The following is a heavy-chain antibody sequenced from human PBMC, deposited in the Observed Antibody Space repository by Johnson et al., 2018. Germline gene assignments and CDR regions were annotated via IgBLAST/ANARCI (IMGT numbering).Heavy chain of an antibody. V-gene: IGHV3-74*01. CDR1: GFTFSSYW. CDR3: ARAPDVYYYYSSGYYSDAFYI. Sequence: VQLQESGGGLVQPGGSLRLSCAASGFTFSSYWMHWVRQAPGKGLVWVSRINSDGSSTSYADSVTGRFTISRDNAKNTLYLQMNSLSAGDTAVYYCARAPDVYYYYSSGYYSDAFYIWGQGTMVTVSS. J-gene: IGHJ3*02. D-gene: IGHD3-22*01. CDR2: INSDGSST.